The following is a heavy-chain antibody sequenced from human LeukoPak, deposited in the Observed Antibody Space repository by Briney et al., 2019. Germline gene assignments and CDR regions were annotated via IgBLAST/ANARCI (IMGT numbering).Heavy chain of an antibody. V-gene: IGHV4-59*01. Sequence: ASETLSLTCTVSGGSISRYYWSWIRQPPGKGLEWIGYIYHSGSTNHNPSLKSRVTISVDTSKNQFSLKLSAVTAADTAVYYCARDMNLGGFDYWGQGTLVTVSS. CDR1: GGSISRYY. J-gene: IGHJ4*02. CDR2: IYHSGST. D-gene: IGHD2-15*01. CDR3: ARDMNLGGFDY.